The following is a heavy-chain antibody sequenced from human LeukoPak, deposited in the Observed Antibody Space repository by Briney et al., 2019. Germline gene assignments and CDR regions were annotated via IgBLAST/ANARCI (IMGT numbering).Heavy chain of an antibody. Sequence: SETLSLICNVSGASVNAYYWTWIRQPPGKRLKWIASMSYSGRTDSNPSLQSRVSMSAGPSKSQFSLRLTSVTAADTAVYYCAQQVVGTSNSFDVWGQGTFVAVSS. CDR3: AQQVVGTSNSFDV. CDR1: GASVNAYY. J-gene: IGHJ3*01. D-gene: IGHD2-15*01. V-gene: IGHV4-59*02. CDR2: MSYSGRT.